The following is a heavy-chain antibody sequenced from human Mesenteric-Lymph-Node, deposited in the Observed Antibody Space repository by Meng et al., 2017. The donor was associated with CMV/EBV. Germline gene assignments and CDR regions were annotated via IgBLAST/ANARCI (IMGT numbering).Heavy chain of an antibody. CDR3: ARDGDSSSPTN. Sequence: GGSLRLSCAASGFTFSSYSMNWVRQAPGKGLEWVSYISSSSSTIYYADSVKGRITISRDNAKNSLSLQMNSLRAEDTAVYYCARDGDSSSPTNWGQGTLVTVSS. CDR1: GFTFSSYS. V-gene: IGHV3-48*04. J-gene: IGHJ4*02. D-gene: IGHD6-6*01. CDR2: ISSSSSTI.